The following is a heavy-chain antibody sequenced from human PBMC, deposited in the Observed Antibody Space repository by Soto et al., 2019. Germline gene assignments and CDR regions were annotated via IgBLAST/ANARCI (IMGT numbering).Heavy chain of an antibody. CDR3: ARPLTTGTNTNFAY. V-gene: IGHV3-30-3*01. J-gene: IGHJ4*02. CDR2: VSYDESHK. D-gene: IGHD4-17*01. CDR1: GFTFDSYA. Sequence: GGSLRLSCAASGFTFDSYAVHWVRQAPGKGLEWVAIVSYDESHKYYADSVKGRFTISRDNSKNTPYLQMSSLRAEDTAVYYCARPLTTGTNTNFAYWGQGTLVTVSS.